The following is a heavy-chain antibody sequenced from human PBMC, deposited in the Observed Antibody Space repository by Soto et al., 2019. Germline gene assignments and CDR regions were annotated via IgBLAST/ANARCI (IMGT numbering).Heavy chain of an antibody. J-gene: IGHJ5*02. CDR3: AQAAQTRYNWNDLGNWFDP. CDR1: GGTFSSYA. CDR2: IVPIFGIA. Sequence: QVQLVQSGAEVKKPGSSVKVSCKESGGTFSSYAIAWVRQAPGAGLEWMGGIVPIFGIANYAQKFQGRVAITADDATNTAYIALSSLRSDDTAVYYCAQAAQTRYNWNDLGNWFDPWGQGTLVIVSS. D-gene: IGHD1-1*01. V-gene: IGHV1-69*01.